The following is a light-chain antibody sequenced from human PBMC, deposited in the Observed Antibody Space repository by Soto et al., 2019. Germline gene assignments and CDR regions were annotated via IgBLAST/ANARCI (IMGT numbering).Light chain of an antibody. Sequence: QSVLTQPASVSGSPGQSITISCTGTSSDVDGYNYVSWYQQHPGKAPKLLIYEVTNRPSGVSNRFSGSKSGNTASLTISGLQAQDEANYYCSSYTRSSNYVLGNGTKVTVL. V-gene: IGLV2-14*01. J-gene: IGLJ1*01. CDR2: EVT. CDR3: SSYTRSSNYV. CDR1: SSDVDGYNY.